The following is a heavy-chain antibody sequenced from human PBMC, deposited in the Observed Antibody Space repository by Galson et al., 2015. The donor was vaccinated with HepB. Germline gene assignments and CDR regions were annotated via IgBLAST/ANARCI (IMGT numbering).Heavy chain of an antibody. V-gene: IGHV3-23*01. CDR1: GFTFSSYA. D-gene: IGHD6-13*01. Sequence: SLRLSCAASGFTFSSYAMSWVRQAPGKGLEWVSAISGSGGSTYYADSVKGRFTISRDNSKNTLYLQMNSLRAEDTAVYYCAKDVSPILSSSWYRTGYFDYWGQGTLVTVSS. CDR2: ISGSGGST. CDR3: AKDVSPILSSSWYRTGYFDY. J-gene: IGHJ4*02.